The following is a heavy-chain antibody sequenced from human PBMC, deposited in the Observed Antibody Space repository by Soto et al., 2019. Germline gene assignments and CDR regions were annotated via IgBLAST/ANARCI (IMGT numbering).Heavy chain of an antibody. D-gene: IGHD3-22*01. V-gene: IGHV1-18*01. CDR3: ARELNTESSAYYSFAF. CDR1: GYIFTAFG. J-gene: IGHJ4*02. CDR2: VSTNDDRT. Sequence: SVKVACKTSGYIFTAFGLACLRQAPGQRPEWMGWVSTNDDRTNYAHNVQGRVTMTTDRSTTTTTMELRSLRPDDTAVYYCARELNTESSAYYSFAFWGQGTLGIVSS.